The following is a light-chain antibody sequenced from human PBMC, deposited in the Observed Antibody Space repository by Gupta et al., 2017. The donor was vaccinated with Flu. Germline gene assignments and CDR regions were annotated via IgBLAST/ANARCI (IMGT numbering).Light chain of an antibody. J-gene: IGLJ3*02. CDR2: DDR. V-gene: IGLV3-21*02. Sequence: GQTASITCWVNNSGSNSVPWYQQKPGQAPVLVVYDDRDRPSGITERFAGSNSGNTATLTISRVEAGDEADYYCQVWDSSSDHWVFGGGTKLTVL. CDR3: QVWDSSSDHWV. CDR1: NSGSNS.